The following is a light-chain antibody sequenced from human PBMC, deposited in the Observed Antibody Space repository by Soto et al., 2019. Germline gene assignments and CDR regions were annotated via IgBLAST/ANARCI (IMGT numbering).Light chain of an antibody. V-gene: IGKV1-39*01. J-gene: IGKJ4*01. CDR3: QQSYTTPLT. CDR1: QSISNR. Sequence: DIQMTQSPSTLSASVGDRVTITCRASQSISNRLAWYQQKPGKAPVILIYAASTLQSGVPSRFNGGGSETNFTLIINSLQPEDFATYYCQQSYTTPLTFGGGTKVDIK. CDR2: AAS.